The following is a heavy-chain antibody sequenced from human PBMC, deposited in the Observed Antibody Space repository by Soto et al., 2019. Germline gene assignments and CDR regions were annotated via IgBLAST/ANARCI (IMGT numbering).Heavy chain of an antibody. CDR3: AKVSAIAARPYYYYYMDV. Sequence: GGSLRLSCAASGFTFSSYGMHWVRQAPGKGLEWVAVISYDGSNKYYADSVKGRFTISRDNSKNTLYLQMNSLRAEDTAVYYCAKVSAIAARPYYYYYMDVWGKGTTVTVSS. CDR2: ISYDGSNK. V-gene: IGHV3-30*18. CDR1: GFTFSSYG. J-gene: IGHJ6*03. D-gene: IGHD6-6*01.